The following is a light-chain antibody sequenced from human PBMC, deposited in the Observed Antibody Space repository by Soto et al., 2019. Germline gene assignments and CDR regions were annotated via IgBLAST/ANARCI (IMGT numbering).Light chain of an antibody. CDR3: QKYDGAPLT. J-gene: IGKJ4*01. V-gene: IGKV1-27*01. CDR2: GAS. Sequence: DIQMTQSPSSLSASVGDRVTITCRASQDITNYLAWYQEKPGKVPKLLIFGASTLQSGVPSRFSGSGSGTDFTLTISSLQPEDFATYYCQKYDGAPLTFGGGTKVDIK. CDR1: QDITNY.